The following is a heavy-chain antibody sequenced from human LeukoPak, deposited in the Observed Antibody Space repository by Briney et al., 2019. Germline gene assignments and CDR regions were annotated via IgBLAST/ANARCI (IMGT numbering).Heavy chain of an antibody. V-gene: IGHV2-5*01. CDR3: AHRRSDWFYFDY. J-gene: IGHJ4*02. D-gene: IGHD3-9*01. Sequence: RESGPTLVNPTQTLTLTCTFSGFSLSTSGVDVGWIRQPPGKALEWLALIFWNDEKRYSPSLKSRLTITKDTSKNQVVLTMPNMDPVDTATYYCAHRRSDWFYFDYWGQGTLVTVSS. CDR2: IFWNDEK. CDR1: GFSLSTSGVD.